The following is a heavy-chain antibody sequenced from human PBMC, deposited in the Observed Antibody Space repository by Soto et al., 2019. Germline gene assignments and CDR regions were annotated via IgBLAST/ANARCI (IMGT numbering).Heavy chain of an antibody. V-gene: IGHV3-23*01. Sequence: GGSLRLSCATSGFSFSTYAMTWVRQAPGKGLEWVSTFNGNGGGTYYADSVKGRFTISRDNSKNTLYLQMDSLRAEDTATYYCAKDNSLHWFDPWGQGTMVTVSS. J-gene: IGHJ5*02. CDR3: AKDNSLHWFDP. CDR1: GFSFSTYA. CDR2: FNGNGGGT. D-gene: IGHD2-15*01.